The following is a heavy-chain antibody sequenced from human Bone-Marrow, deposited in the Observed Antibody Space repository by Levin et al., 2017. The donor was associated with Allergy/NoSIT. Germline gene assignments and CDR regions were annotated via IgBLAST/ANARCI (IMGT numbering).Heavy chain of an antibody. Sequence: SETLSLTCAVYGGSFSGYYWSWIRQPPGKGLEWIGEINHSGSTNYNPSLKSRVTISVDTSKNQFSLKLSSVTAADTAVYYCARGAGGGVDYWGQGTLVTVSS. V-gene: IGHV4-34*01. CDR1: GGSFSGYY. CDR2: INHSGST. J-gene: IGHJ4*02. D-gene: IGHD1-26*01. CDR3: ARGAGGGVDY.